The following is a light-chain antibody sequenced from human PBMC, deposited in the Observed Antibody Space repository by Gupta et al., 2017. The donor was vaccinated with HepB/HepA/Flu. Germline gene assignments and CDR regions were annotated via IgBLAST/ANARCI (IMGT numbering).Light chain of an antibody. CDR1: EGIMSW. CDR3: RRYWTYPWT. Sequence: DTQITQSPSPLSASAGDRVTITCRASEGIMSWLAWYQPRPGKGPQALIYATSTMQSGVPSRFSGSGTGTAFTLTIRDLQPEEADNYYCRRYWTYPWTFGQGTKVEIK. CDR2: ATS. V-gene: IGKV1D-16*01. J-gene: IGKJ1*01.